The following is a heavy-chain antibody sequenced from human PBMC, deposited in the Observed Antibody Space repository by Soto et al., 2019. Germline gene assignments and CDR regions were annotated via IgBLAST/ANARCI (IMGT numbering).Heavy chain of an antibody. D-gene: IGHD1-26*01. J-gene: IGHJ4*01. V-gene: IGHV1-18*04. CDR2: ISAYNGNT. CDR3: ARLESGSLDL. Sequence: AAVKVSCKASGCTFTRYGISWVRQAPGQGLEWMGWISAYNGNTNYAQKLQGRVTMTTDTSTSTAYMELRSLRSDDTAVYYCARLESGSLDLWGHGTLVTVSS. CDR1: GCTFTRYG.